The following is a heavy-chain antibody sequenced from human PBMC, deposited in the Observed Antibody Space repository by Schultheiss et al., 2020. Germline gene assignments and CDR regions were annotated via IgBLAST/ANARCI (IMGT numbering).Heavy chain of an antibody. Sequence: GGSLRLSCAASGLTLSNYDMHWVRQAPGKGLEWVAVISYDGSNKYYADSVKGRFTISRDNAKNSLYLQMNSLRAEDTAVYYCARDGTYCGGDCYHFDYWGQGTLVTVSS. D-gene: IGHD2-21*02. CDR2: ISYDGSNK. CDR1: GLTLSNYD. J-gene: IGHJ4*02. V-gene: IGHV3-30*03. CDR3: ARDGTYCGGDCYHFDY.